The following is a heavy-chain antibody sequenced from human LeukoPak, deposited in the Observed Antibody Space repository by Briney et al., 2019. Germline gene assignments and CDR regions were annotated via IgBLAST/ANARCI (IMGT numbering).Heavy chain of an antibody. D-gene: IGHD4-17*01. J-gene: IGHJ4*02. CDR3: ASPYGDYVDFGY. CDR1: GGSFSGYY. V-gene: IGHV4-34*01. Sequence: SETLSLTCAVYGGSFSGYYWSWIRQPPGKGLEWIGEINHSGSTNYNPSLKSRVTISVDTSKNQFSLKLSSVTAADTAVYYCASPYGDYVDFGYWGQGTLVTVSS. CDR2: INHSGST.